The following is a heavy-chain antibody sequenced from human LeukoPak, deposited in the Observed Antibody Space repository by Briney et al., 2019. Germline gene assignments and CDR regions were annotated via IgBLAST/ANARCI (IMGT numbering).Heavy chain of an antibody. Sequence: SETLSLTCAVYGGSFSGYYWSWIRQPPGKGLEWIGEINHSGSTNYNPSLKSRVTISADTSKNQFSLKLSSVTAADTAVYFYARDLNYFDSSGYPLPWGQGTLVTVSS. CDR2: INHSGST. D-gene: IGHD3-22*01. CDR1: GGSFSGYY. V-gene: IGHV4-34*01. J-gene: IGHJ5*02. CDR3: ARDLNYFDSSGYPLP.